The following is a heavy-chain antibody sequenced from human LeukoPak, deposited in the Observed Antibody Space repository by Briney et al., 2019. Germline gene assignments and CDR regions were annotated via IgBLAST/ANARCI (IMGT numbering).Heavy chain of an antibody. V-gene: IGHV3-20*04. D-gene: IGHD3-22*01. CDR3: ARAKLYYYDSSGDPYYFDY. J-gene: IGHJ4*02. Sequence: GGSLRLSCAASGFTFYDYGMSWVRQAPGKGLEWVSGINWNGGSTGYADSVKGRFTISRDNAKNSLYLQMNSLRAEDTALYYCARAKLYYYDSSGDPYYFDYWGQGTLVTVSS. CDR1: GFTFYDYG. CDR2: INWNGGST.